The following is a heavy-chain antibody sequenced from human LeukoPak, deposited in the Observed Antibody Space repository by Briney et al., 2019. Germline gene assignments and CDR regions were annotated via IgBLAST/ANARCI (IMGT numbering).Heavy chain of an antibody. CDR2: IRSKAYGGTT. CDR3: TRLRYFDWLSVDY. D-gene: IGHD3-9*01. V-gene: IGHV3-49*03. Sequence: GGSLRLSCTASGFTFGDYAMSWFRQAPGKGLEWVGFIRSKAYGGTTEYAASVKGRFTISRDDFKSIAYLQMNSLKTEDTAVYYCTRLRYFDWLSVDYWGQGTLVTVSS. CDR1: GFTFGDYA. J-gene: IGHJ4*02.